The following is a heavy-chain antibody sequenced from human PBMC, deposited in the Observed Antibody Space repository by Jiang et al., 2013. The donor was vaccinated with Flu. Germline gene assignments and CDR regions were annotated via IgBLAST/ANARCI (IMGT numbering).Heavy chain of an antibody. V-gene: IGHV1-2*04. J-gene: IGHJ4*02. CDR2: INPNSGGT. CDR3: ARDSLRIQLWLHNRDEFFFDY. D-gene: IGHD5-18*01. Sequence: GAEVKKPGASVKVSCKASGYTFTGYYMHWVRQAPGQGLEWMGWINPNSGGTNYAQKFQGWVTMTRDTSISTAYMELSRLRSDDTAVYYCARDSLRIQLWLHNRDEFFFDYWGQGTLVTVSS. CDR1: GYTFTGYY.